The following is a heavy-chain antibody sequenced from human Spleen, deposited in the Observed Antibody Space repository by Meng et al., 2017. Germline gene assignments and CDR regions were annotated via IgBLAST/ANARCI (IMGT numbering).Heavy chain of an antibody. Sequence: SETLSLTCAVYGGSISSSSYYWGWIRQPPGKGLEWIGSIYYSGSTYYNPSLKSRVTISVDTSKNQFSLKLSSVTAADTAVYYCARRGYCSSTSCYVGGYYFDYWGQGTLVTVSS. CDR1: GGSISSSSYY. V-gene: IGHV4-39*07. CDR3: ARRGYCSSTSCYVGGYYFDY. CDR2: IYYSGST. D-gene: IGHD2-2*01. J-gene: IGHJ4*02.